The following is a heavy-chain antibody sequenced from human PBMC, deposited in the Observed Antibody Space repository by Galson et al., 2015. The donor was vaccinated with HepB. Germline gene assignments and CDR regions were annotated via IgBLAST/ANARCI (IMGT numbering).Heavy chain of an antibody. CDR3: GREPGNYYGSGSYYDV. CDR2: IYYSGQT. Sequence: LSLTCTVSGGSISHSYYYWGWVRQPPGKGLEWIGSIYYSGQTYYNLSLKSRLTISVDTSKNQFSLKVSSVTAADTAVYYCGREPGNYYGSGSYYDVWGQGTTVTVSS. V-gene: IGHV4-39*07. CDR1: GGSISHSYYY. J-gene: IGHJ6*02. D-gene: IGHD3-10*01.